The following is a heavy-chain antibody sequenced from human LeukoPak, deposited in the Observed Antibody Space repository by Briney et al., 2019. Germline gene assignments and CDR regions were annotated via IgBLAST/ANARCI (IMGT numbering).Heavy chain of an antibody. J-gene: IGHJ4*02. CDR3: ARVSSAAHFDY. CDR2: IYYSGST. Sequence: SETLSLTCTVSGGSISSSSYYWGWIRQPPGKGLEWIGSIYYSGSTYYNPSLKSRVTISVDTSKNQFSLKLSSVTAADTAVCYCARVSSAAHFDYWGQGTLVTVSS. D-gene: IGHD6-6*01. V-gene: IGHV4-39*07. CDR1: GGSISSSSYY.